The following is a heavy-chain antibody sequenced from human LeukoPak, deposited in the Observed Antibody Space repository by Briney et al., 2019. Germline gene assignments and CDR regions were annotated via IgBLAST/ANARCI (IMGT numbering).Heavy chain of an antibody. J-gene: IGHJ5*02. CDR1: RGSISSYY. CDR2: IYYYGST. CDR3: VCFRRYCINGVCPTGFDP. D-gene: IGHD2-8*01. V-gene: IGHV4-59*01. Sequence: PSETLSLTCTVSRGSISSYYWSWIRQPPGKGLEWIGYIYYYGSTSYNPSLKSRVTISVDTSKNQFYLKLSSVTAAVTAVYYCVCFRRYCINGVCPTGFDPWGQGTLVTVSS.